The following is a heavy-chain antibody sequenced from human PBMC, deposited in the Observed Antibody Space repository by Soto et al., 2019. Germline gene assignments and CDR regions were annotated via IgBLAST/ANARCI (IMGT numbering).Heavy chain of an antibody. CDR1: GGSFSGYY. J-gene: IGHJ6*02. CDR2: INHSGST. Sequence: SETLSLTCAVYGGSFSGYYWSWIRQPPGKGLEWIGEINHSGSTNYNPSLKSRVTISVDTSKNQFSLKLSSVTAADTAVYYCARGLTPATTVTNPEVYYYYGMDVWGQGTTVTVSS. CDR3: ARGLTPATTVTNPEVYYYYGMDV. D-gene: IGHD4-17*01. V-gene: IGHV4-34*01.